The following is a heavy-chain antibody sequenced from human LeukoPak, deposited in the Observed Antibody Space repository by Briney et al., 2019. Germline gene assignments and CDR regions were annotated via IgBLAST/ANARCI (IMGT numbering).Heavy chain of an antibody. CDR3: ARELGYCSGGSCFPRYMDV. D-gene: IGHD2-15*01. Sequence: SETLSLTCTVSGGSISSYYWSWVRQPPGKGLEWIGSIYYSGSTTYNPSLKSRVTISVDTSKNQFSLKLNSVTAADTAVYYCARELGYCSGGSCFPRYMDVWGKGTTVTTSS. CDR2: IYYSGST. J-gene: IGHJ6*03. V-gene: IGHV4-59*01. CDR1: GGSISSYY.